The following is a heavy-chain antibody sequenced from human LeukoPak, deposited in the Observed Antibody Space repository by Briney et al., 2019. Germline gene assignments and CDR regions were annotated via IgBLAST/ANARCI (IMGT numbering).Heavy chain of an antibody. D-gene: IGHD4-17*01. CDR2: IYHSGST. V-gene: IGHV4-4*02. CDR3: ARDRGTLGLRPTTGYYFDY. CDR1: GGSISSSNW. J-gene: IGHJ4*02. Sequence: SGTLSLTCAVSGGSISSSNWWSWVRQPPGKGLEWIGEIYHSGSTNYNPSLKSRVTISVDKSKNQFSLKLSSVTAADTAVYYCARDRGTLGLRPTTGYYFDYWGQGTLVTVSS.